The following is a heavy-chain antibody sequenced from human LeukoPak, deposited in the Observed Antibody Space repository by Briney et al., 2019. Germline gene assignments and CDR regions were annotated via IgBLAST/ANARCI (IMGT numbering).Heavy chain of an antibody. CDR3: ARDLFSSGWFAYFDY. CDR2: ISSSSSYI. V-gene: IGHV3-21*01. D-gene: IGHD6-19*01. Sequence: GGSLRLSCAASGFTFSSYSMNWVRQAPGKGLEWVSSISSSSSYIYYADSVKGRFTISRDSAKNSLYLQMNSLRAEDTAVYYCARDLFSSGWFAYFDYWGQGTLVTVSS. J-gene: IGHJ4*02. CDR1: GFTFSSYS.